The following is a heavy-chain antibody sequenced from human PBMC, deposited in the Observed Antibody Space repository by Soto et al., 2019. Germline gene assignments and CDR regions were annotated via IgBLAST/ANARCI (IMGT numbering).Heavy chain of an antibody. Sequence: EVQLVESGGGLVQPGGSLRLSCAASGFTVSSNYMSWVRQAPGKGLEWVSVIYSGGSTYYADSVKGRFTISRHNSKNTLYLQMNSLRAEDTAVYYCASPRPRYCSGGSCYANYYYYMDVLGKGTTVTVSS. J-gene: IGHJ6*03. CDR2: IYSGGST. D-gene: IGHD2-15*01. CDR3: ASPRPRYCSGGSCYANYYYYMDV. CDR1: GFTVSSNY. V-gene: IGHV3-53*04.